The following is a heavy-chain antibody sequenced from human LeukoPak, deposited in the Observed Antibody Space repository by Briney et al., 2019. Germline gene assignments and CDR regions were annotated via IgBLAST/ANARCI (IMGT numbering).Heavy chain of an antibody. CDR1: GYTFTGYY. CDR3: AREGSSSAGLYDY. V-gene: IGHV1-2*02. CDR2: INPNSGGT. J-gene: IGHJ4*02. D-gene: IGHD6-6*01. Sequence: ASVKVSCKASGYTFTGYYMHWVRQAPGQGLEWMGWINPNSGGTNYAQKFQGRVTMTRDTSISTAYMELSRLRPDDTAVYYCAREGSSSAGLYDYWGQGTLVTVSS.